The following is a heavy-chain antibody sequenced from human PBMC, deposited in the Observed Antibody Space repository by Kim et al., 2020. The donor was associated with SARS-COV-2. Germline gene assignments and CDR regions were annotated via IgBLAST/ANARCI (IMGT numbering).Heavy chain of an antibody. J-gene: IGHJ3*02. D-gene: IGHD3-16*01. CDR1: GASISSSSYY. CDR2: IYYTGSN. CDR3: ARGLSGWGAFDI. V-gene: IGHV4-39*06. Sequence: SETLSLTCTVSGASISSSSYYWGWIRQPPGKGLEWIGSIYYTGSNYCNPSLKSRVTISVDTSKNHFTLNLNSVTAADTAVYYCARGLSGWGAFDIWGQG.